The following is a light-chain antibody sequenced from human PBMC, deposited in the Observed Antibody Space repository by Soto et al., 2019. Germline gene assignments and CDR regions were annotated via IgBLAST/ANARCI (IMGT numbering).Light chain of an antibody. CDR1: QNVSSSY. CDR2: GAS. Sequence: EVVLTQSPGTLSLSPGERATLSCRASQNVSSSYLAWYQQKPGQAPRLLIYGASSRATGIPDRFSGSGSGTDFTLTISRLEPGDFAVYYCQHFGGTTSTFGQGTRLEIK. CDR3: QHFGGTTST. V-gene: IGKV3-20*01. J-gene: IGKJ5*01.